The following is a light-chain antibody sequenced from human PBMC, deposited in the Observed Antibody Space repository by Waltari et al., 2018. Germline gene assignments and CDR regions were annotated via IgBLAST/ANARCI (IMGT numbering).Light chain of an antibody. V-gene: IGKV3-20*01. CDR3: QQYGSSPRT. CDR1: QSVSSNS. J-gene: IGKJ3*01. CDR2: AAS. Sequence: EIVLTQSPGTLSLSPGERATLSCRASQSVSSNSLAWYQQKPGQAPRLLIYAASSRATCIPDRFSGSGSGTDFTLTISRLEPEDFAVYYCQQYGSSPRTFGPGTKVDVK.